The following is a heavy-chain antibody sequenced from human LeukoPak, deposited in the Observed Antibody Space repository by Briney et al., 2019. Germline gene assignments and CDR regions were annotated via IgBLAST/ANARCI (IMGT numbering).Heavy chain of an antibody. CDR2: IKQDGSEE. J-gene: IGHJ4*02. V-gene: IGHV3-7*01. CDR1: GFTFSSSW. CDR3: VEGSHFDY. Sequence: GESLRLSCAASGFTFSSSWMSWVRQAPGKGLEWVANIKQDGSEEYYVDSVKGRFTISRDNARNSLYLQMNGLRAEDTAVYYCVEGSHFDYWGQGTLVTVSS.